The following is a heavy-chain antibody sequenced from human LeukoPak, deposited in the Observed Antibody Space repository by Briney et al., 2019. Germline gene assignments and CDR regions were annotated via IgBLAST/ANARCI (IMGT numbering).Heavy chain of an antibody. CDR1: GFTVSSNY. Sequence: GGSLRLSCAASGFTVSSNYMSWVRQAPGKGLEWVANIKQDGSDKYCVDSVKGRFTISRDNAKNSLYLQMNSLRAEDTAVYYCATEYSHYWGQGTLVTVSS. V-gene: IGHV3-7*01. CDR3: ATEYSHY. J-gene: IGHJ4*02. CDR2: IKQDGSDK.